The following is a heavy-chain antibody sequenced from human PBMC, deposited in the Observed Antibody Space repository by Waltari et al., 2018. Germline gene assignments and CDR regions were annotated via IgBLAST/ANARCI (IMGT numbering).Heavy chain of an antibody. CDR1: GYTLTELS. J-gene: IGHJ3*02. CDR3: ATHLWEVARDAFEI. CDR2: LYPEDGET. Sequence: QVQLVQSGAEVKKPGASVKVSCKVSGYTLTELSMHWVRQAPGNGLEWMGCLYPEDGETIYAQKFQGRVTSTDDPSTDTAYMELSILRSEEPAVYYCATHLWEVARDAFEIWGQGTMVTVSS. D-gene: IGHD1-26*01. V-gene: IGHV1-24*01.